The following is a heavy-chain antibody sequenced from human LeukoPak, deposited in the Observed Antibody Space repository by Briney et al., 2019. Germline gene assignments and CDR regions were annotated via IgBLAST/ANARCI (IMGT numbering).Heavy chain of an antibody. CDR1: GYTFTGYY. J-gene: IGHJ4*02. CDR3: ARVQNYYDSSGYYIY. D-gene: IGHD3-22*01. V-gene: IGHV1-2*06. Sequence: ASVKVSCKASGYTFTGYYMHWVRQAPGRGLEWMGRINPNSGGTNYAQKFQGRVTMTRDTSISTAYMELSRLRSDDTAVYYCARVQNYYDSSGYYIYWGQGTLVTVSS. CDR2: INPNSGGT.